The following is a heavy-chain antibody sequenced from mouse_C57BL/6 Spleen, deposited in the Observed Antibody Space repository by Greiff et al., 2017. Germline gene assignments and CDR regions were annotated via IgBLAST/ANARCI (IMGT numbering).Heavy chain of an antibody. V-gene: IGHV1-62-2*01. D-gene: IGHD1-1*01. Sequence: VKLMESGAELVKPGASVKLSCKASGYTFTEYTIHWVKQRSGQGLEWIGWFYPGSGSIKYNEKFKDKATLTADKSSSTVYMELSRLTSEDSAVYFCARHEAHYYGSSYLDYWGQGTTLTVSS. CDR1: GYTFTEYT. J-gene: IGHJ2*01. CDR2: FYPGSGSI. CDR3: ARHEAHYYGSSYLDY.